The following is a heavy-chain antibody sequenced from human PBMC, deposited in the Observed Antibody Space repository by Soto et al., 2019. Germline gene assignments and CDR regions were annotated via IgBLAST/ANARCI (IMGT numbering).Heavy chain of an antibody. D-gene: IGHD3-10*01. CDR1: GGSISSYY. CDR2: IYYSGST. V-gene: IGHV4-59*01. Sequence: QVQLQESGPGLVKPSETLSLTCTVSGGSISSYYWSWIRQPTGKGLEWIGYIYYSGSTNYNPSLKSRVTISVDTSKNQFSLKLSSVTAADTAVYYCARVGGGRGSVSYYLYYYYDMDVWGKGTTVTVSS. J-gene: IGHJ6*03. CDR3: ARVGGGRGSVSYYLYYYYDMDV.